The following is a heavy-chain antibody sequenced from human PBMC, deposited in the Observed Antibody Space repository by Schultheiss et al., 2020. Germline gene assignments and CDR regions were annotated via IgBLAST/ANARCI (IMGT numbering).Heavy chain of an antibody. D-gene: IGHD6-6*01. V-gene: IGHV3-73*01. J-gene: IGHJ4*02. CDR3: ATGSSVANFDH. Sequence: GGSLRLSCAASGFTVSSNYMSWVRQASGKGLEWVGRIRSKAHSYATAYTAAVTGRFTLSRDDSKNTAYLQMNSLRPEDAAVYYCATGSSVANFDHWGQGTLVTVSS. CDR2: IRSKAHSYAT. CDR1: GFTVSSNY.